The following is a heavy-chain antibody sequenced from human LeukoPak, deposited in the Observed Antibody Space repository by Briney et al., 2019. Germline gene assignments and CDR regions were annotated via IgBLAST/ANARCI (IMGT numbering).Heavy chain of an antibody. CDR2: VFYTGST. D-gene: IGHD6-6*01. Sequence: SETLSLTCPVAGDSISSHYWNWIRQPPGKGLEWIGNVFYTGSTNHNPSLKSRVTISVDTSKNQFSLKMRSVTAADTAVYYCARGGSSSSGYAFDIWGQGTMATVSS. CDR1: GDSISSHY. CDR3: ARGGSSSSGYAFDI. V-gene: IGHV4-59*11. J-gene: IGHJ3*02.